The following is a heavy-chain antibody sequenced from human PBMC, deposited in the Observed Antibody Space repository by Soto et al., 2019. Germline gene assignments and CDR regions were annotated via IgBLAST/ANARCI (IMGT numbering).Heavy chain of an antibody. J-gene: IGHJ4*02. CDR2: INHSGST. CDR3: ARISSSWYVDY. D-gene: IGHD6-13*01. V-gene: IGHV4-34*01. CDR1: GGSFSGYY. Sequence: LSLTCAVYGGSFSGYYWSWIRQPPGKGLEWIGEINHSGSTNYNPSLKSRVTISVDTSKNQFSLELSSVTAADTAVYYCARISSSWYVDYWGQGTLVTVSS.